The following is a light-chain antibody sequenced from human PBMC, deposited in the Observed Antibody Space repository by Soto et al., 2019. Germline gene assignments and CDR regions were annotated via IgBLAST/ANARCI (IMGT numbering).Light chain of an antibody. J-gene: IGKJ2*01. Sequence: SVLTQSPGTLSLSPGERATLSCRASQSVSNSFFAWYQQKPGQAPRLLIYGISSRATGIPDRFSGSESGTDFTLTISRLEPEDFVVYYCQQYSTLPHTFGQGTKLEVK. CDR3: QQYSTLPHT. CDR2: GIS. V-gene: IGKV3-20*01. CDR1: QSVSNSF.